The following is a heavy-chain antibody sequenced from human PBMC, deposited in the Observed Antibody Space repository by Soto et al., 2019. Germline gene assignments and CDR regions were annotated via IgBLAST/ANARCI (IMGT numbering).Heavy chain of an antibody. D-gene: IGHD6-6*01. J-gene: IGHJ6*02. V-gene: IGHV3-11*06. Sequence: PGGSLRLSCAASGFTFSDYYMSWIRQAPGKGLEWVSYISSSSSYTNYADSVKGRSTISRDNAKNSLYLQMNSLRAEDTAVYYCARDDPPIAAHRHYYYGMDVWGQGTTVTVSS. CDR2: ISSSSSYT. CDR3: ARDDPPIAAHRHYYYGMDV. CDR1: GFTFSDYY.